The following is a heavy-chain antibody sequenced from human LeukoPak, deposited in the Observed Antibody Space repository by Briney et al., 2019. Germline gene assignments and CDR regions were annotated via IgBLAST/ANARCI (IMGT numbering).Heavy chain of an antibody. Sequence: GGSLRLSCAASGFTVSSNYMSWVRQAPGKGLEWVSVIYSGGSTYYADSVKGRFTISRHNSKNTLYLQMNSLRAEDTAVYYCAKDRGWATGMSDFDYWGQGTLVTVSS. J-gene: IGHJ4*02. D-gene: IGHD3-10*01. CDR2: IYSGGST. V-gene: IGHV3-53*01. CDR3: AKDRGWATGMSDFDY. CDR1: GFTVSSNY.